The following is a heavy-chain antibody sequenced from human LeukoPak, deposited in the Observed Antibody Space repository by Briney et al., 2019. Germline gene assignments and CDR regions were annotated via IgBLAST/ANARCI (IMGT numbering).Heavy chain of an antibody. CDR1: GGSISSYY. CDR2: IYYSGST. J-gene: IGHJ4*02. Sequence: PSETLSLTCTVSGGSISSYYWSWIRQPPGKGLEWIGYIYYSGSTNYNPSLKSRVTISVDTSKNQFSLKLSSVTAADTAVYYCARESLDTPYFDYWGQGTLVTVSS. D-gene: IGHD3/OR15-3a*01. V-gene: IGHV4-59*01. CDR3: ARESLDTPYFDY.